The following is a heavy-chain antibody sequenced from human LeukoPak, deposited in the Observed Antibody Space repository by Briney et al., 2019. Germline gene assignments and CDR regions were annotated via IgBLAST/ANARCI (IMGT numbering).Heavy chain of an antibody. CDR3: ARAGSGWYHYYYYMDV. J-gene: IGHJ6*03. CDR2: ISSSSSTI. V-gene: IGHV3-48*01. Sequence: GGSLRLSCAASGFTFSSYSMNWVRQAPGKGLEWVAYISSSSSTIYYADSVKGRFTISRDNAKNSLYLQMNSLRAEDTAVYYCARAGSGWYHYYYYMDVWGKGTTVTVSS. D-gene: IGHD6-19*01. CDR1: GFTFSSYS.